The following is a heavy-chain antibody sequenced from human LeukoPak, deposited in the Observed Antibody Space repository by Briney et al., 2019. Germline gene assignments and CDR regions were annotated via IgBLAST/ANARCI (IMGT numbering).Heavy chain of an antibody. D-gene: IGHD3-22*01. CDR1: GFTFSSFA. CDR3: ATDSSGYYQGFDY. V-gene: IGHV3-21*01. J-gene: IGHJ4*02. CDR2: ISSSSSYI. Sequence: GGSLRLSCAASGFTFSSFAMSWVRQAPGKGLEWVSSISSSSSYIYYADSVKGRFTISRDNAKNSLYLQMNSLRAEDTAVYYCATDSSGYYQGFDYWGQGTLVTVSS.